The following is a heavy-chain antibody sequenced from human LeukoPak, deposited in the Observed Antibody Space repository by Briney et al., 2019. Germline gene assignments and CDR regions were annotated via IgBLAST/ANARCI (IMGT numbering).Heavy chain of an antibody. CDR2: ISSSGSTI. CDR3: ARWYYDILTGYYWFDP. J-gene: IGHJ5*02. D-gene: IGHD3-9*01. CDR1: GFTFSSYE. Sequence: PGGSLRLSCAASGFTFSSYEMNWVRQAPGKGLEWVSYISSSGSTIYYADFVKGRFTISRDNAKNSLYLQMNSLRAEDTAVYYCARWYYDILTGYYWFDPWGQGTLVTVSS. V-gene: IGHV3-48*03.